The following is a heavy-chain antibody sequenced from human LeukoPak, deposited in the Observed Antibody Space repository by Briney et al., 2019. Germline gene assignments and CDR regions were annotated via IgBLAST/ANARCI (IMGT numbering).Heavy chain of an antibody. CDR1: GFTVNSNY. Sequence: GGSLRLSCAASGFTVNSNYMSWVRQAPGKGLEWVSVIYSGGSTYYADSVKGRFTISRDNSKNTLYLQMNSLRAEDTAVYYCARPYSSSWPYVDYWGQGTLVTVSS. V-gene: IGHV3-66*02. CDR3: ARPYSSSWPYVDY. J-gene: IGHJ4*02. D-gene: IGHD6-13*01. CDR2: IYSGGST.